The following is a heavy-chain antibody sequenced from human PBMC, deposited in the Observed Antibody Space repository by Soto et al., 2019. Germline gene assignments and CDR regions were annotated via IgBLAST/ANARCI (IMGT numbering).Heavy chain of an antibody. CDR3: ARYDYNGYYFDY. V-gene: IGHV1-46*01. CDR1: GYTFGTYY. D-gene: IGHD4-4*01. CDR2: INPSGGST. Sequence: ASVKVSCKASGYTFGTYYMHWVRRAPGQGYEWMGIINPSGGSTTYEQKFQGRVTMTRDTSTTTVYMELSSLKSEDTAVYYCARYDYNGYYFDYWGQGTLVTVS. J-gene: IGHJ4*02.